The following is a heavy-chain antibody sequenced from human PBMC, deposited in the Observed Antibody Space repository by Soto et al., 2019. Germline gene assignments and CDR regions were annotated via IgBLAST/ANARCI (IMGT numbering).Heavy chain of an antibody. CDR1: GFTLTTFA. J-gene: IGHJ4*02. CDR2: ISNDGGDK. V-gene: IGHV3-30*04. CDR3: ESVADY. Sequence: GGSLRLSCAASGFTLTTFAMYWVRQPPGKGLEWVARISNDGGDKHHPDSVKGRFTISRDLSTNSLFLQMNSLRPDDTAVYYCESVADYWGQGTLVTVSS.